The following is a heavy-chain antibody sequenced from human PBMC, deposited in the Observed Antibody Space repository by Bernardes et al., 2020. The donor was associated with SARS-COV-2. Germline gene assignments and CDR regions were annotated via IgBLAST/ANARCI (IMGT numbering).Heavy chain of an antibody. D-gene: IGHD3-10*01. CDR1: GFSLSKYA. V-gene: IGHV3-33*01. CDR2: MWSDGSNK. Sequence: GGSLRLSCAASGFSLSKYAMHWVRQAPGKGLEWVAVMWSDGSNKDYAESVKGRFVISRDNSKNTLFLQMHSLRLEDTAVYYCVRDSRDYSGSGPYSVDAFDLWGQGTVLTVS. CDR3: VRDSRDYSGSGPYSVDAFDL. J-gene: IGHJ3*01.